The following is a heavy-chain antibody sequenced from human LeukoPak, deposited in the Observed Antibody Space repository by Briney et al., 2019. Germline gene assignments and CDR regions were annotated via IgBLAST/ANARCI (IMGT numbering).Heavy chain of an antibody. V-gene: IGHV3-53*01. D-gene: IGHD3-10*01. CDR3: AREAPGVRGNAFDI. Sequence: PGGSLRLSCAASGFTFSSNYMSWVRQAPGKGLEWVSVIYSGGSTYYADSVKGRFTISRDNSKNTLYLQMNSLRAEDTAVYYCAREAPGVRGNAFDIWGQGTMVTVSS. CDR2: IYSGGST. J-gene: IGHJ3*02. CDR1: GFTFSSNY.